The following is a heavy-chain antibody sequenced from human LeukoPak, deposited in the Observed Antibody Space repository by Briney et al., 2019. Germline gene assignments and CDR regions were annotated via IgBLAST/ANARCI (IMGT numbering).Heavy chain of an antibody. J-gene: IGHJ1*01. CDR2: IYTSGST. V-gene: IGHV4-4*07. CDR3: AREGTLVVSEEYFQH. Sequence: PSETLSLTCTVSGGSISSYYWSWIRQPAGKGLEWIGRIYTSGSTNYNPSLKSRVTMSVDTSKNQFSLKLSSVTAADTAVYYCAREGTLVVSEEYFQHWGQGTLVTVS. D-gene: IGHD1-1*01. CDR1: GGSISSYY.